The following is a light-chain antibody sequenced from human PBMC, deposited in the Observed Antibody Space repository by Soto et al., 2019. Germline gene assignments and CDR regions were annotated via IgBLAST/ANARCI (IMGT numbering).Light chain of an antibody. J-gene: IGKJ4*01. CDR1: QNVGRNY. CDR2: HAS. CDR3: QQYAASPLT. V-gene: IGKV3-20*01. Sequence: EIVLTQSPGTLSLSPGERATLSCRASQNVGRNYLAWYQQKPGQAPRLLIYHASNRATGIPDRFSGSGSGTDFTLTISRLEPEDFAVYYCQQYAASPLTFGGGAKVEI.